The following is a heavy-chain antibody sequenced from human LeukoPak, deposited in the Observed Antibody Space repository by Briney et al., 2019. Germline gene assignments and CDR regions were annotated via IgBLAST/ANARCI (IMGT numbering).Heavy chain of an antibody. CDR1: GGSISSYY. CDR2: IYYSGST. V-gene: IGHV4-59*08. Sequence: SETLSLTCTVSGGSISSYYWSWIRQPPGKGLEWIGYIYYSGSTNYNPSLKSRVTISVDTSKNQFSLKLSSVTAADTAVYYCARGGATLRWLQFTLYFYYWGQGTPGTVSP. CDR3: ARGGATLRWLQFTLYFYY. J-gene: IGHJ4*02. D-gene: IGHD5-24*01.